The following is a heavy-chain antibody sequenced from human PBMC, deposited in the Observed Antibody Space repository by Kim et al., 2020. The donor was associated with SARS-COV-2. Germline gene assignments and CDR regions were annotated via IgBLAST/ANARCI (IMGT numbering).Heavy chain of an antibody. CDR3: ARGIVVVKGMDY. Sequence: YYADSVEGRFTSCRDNAKNTLDLQMNSRRAEERAVYYWARGIVVVKGMDYWGQGTLVTVSS. D-gene: IGHD3-22*01. J-gene: IGHJ4*02. V-gene: IGHV3-30*02.